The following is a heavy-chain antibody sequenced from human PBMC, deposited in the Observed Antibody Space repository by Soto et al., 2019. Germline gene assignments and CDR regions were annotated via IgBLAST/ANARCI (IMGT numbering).Heavy chain of an antibody. CDR1: GYTFTNFG. J-gene: IGHJ4*02. V-gene: IGHV1-18*01. CDR3: ARGGTPFDY. Sequence: QVQLVQSGAEVKKPGASVKVSCKASGYTFTNFGISWVRQAPGQGLEWMGWISAYNGNTNYAQNFQGRVTMTTDTSTSTGYMELKSLGSDGTAVYFRARGGTPFDYWGQGTLVTVSS. CDR2: ISAYNGNT. D-gene: IGHD3-16*01.